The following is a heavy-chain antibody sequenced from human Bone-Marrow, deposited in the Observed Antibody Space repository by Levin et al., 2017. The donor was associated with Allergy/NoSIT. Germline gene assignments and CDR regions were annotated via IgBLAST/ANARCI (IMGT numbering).Heavy chain of an antibody. J-gene: IGHJ4*02. D-gene: IGHD3-22*01. Sequence: GGSLRLSCAASGFTFSSYGMHWVRQAPGKGLEWVAVISYDGSNKYYADSVKGRFTISRDNSKNTLYLQMNSLRAEDTAVYYCAKDQGGRRNDSSGYYPDYWGQGTLVTVSS. CDR1: GFTFSSYG. CDR2: ISYDGSNK. CDR3: AKDQGGRRNDSSGYYPDY. V-gene: IGHV3-30*18.